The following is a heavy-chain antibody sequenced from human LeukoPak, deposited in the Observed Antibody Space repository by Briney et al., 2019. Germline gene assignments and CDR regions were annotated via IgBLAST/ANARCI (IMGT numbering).Heavy chain of an antibody. D-gene: IGHD1-26*01. Sequence: GGSLRLSCTASGFTFNSFLMTWVRQAPGKGLEWVANIKEDGSEENCVDSLKGRFTISRDIAKNSLYLQMNSLRAEDTAVYYCARVMGNWFDPWGQGTLVTVSS. J-gene: IGHJ5*02. CDR2: IKEDGSEE. V-gene: IGHV3-7*01. CDR3: ARVMGNWFDP. CDR1: GFTFNSFL.